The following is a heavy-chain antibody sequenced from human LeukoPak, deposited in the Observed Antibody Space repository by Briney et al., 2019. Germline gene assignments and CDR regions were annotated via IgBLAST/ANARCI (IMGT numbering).Heavy chain of an antibody. D-gene: IGHD3-22*01. J-gene: IGHJ4*02. Sequence: SETLSLTCTVSGGSISGSNFYWGWVRRPPGEGLEWIGSIYYSGSTYYNPSLKSRVTISVDTSKNQFSLKLSSVTAADTAVYYCAIIYDSSGYYSFAYWGQGTLVTVSS. CDR1: GGSISGSNFY. CDR2: IYYSGST. CDR3: AIIYDSSGYYSFAY. V-gene: IGHV4-39*01.